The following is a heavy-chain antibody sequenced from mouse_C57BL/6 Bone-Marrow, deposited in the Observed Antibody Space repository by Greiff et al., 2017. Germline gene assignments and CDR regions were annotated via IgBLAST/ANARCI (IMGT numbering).Heavy chain of an antibody. D-gene: IGHD2-4*01. CDR3: TTPFYYDYDGAY. CDR2: IDPENGDT. J-gene: IGHJ3*01. V-gene: IGHV14-4*01. CDR1: GFNIKDDY. Sequence: VQLQQSGAELVRPGASVKLSSTASGFNIKDDYMHWVKQRPEQGLEWIGWIDPENGDTEYASKFQGKATITADTSSNTAYLQLSSLTSEDTAVYYCTTPFYYDYDGAYWGQGTLVTVSA.